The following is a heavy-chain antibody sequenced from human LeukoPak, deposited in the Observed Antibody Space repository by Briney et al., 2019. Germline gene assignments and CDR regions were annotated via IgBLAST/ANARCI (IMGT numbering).Heavy chain of an antibody. CDR2: LYYTENT. CDR1: GGSASSKSYY. CDR3: ARGVPPKKYGPRGNWFDP. V-gene: IGHV4-39*01. D-gene: IGHD2/OR15-2a*01. J-gene: IGHJ5*02. Sequence: PSETLSLTCTFSGGSASSKSYYWAWIRQPPGKGLEWIGSLYYTENTYYNPSLKNRVAISADTAKNQFFLKLTSVTAADTAVYYCARGVPPKKYGPRGNWFDPWGQGTLVTVSS.